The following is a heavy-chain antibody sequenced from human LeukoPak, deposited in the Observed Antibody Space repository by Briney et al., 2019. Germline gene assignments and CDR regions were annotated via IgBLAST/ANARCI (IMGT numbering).Heavy chain of an antibody. D-gene: IGHD2-21*01. CDR3: ASSYCGGDCYHFDY. J-gene: IGHJ4*02. CDR1: GFTFSRYA. CDR2: ISYDGSNI. V-gene: IGHV3-30-3*01. Sequence: PGGSLRLSCAASGFTFSRYAMHWVRQAPGKGLEWVAVISYDGSNIYYADSVKGRFTISRENSKNTLYLQMNSLRAEDTAVYYCASSYCGGDCYHFDYWGQGTLVTVSS.